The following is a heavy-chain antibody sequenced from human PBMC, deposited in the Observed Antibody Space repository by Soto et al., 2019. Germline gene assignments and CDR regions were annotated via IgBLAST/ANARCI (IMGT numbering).Heavy chain of an antibody. CDR2: INHSGST. CDR3: AKEGSKDYYYYYAMDV. Sequence: SETLSLTCAVYGGSFSGYYWSWIRQPPGKGLEWIGEINHSGSTNYNPSLKSRVTISVDTSKNQFSLKLSSVTAADTAVYYCAKEGSKDYYYYYAMDVWGQGTTVTVSS. J-gene: IGHJ6*02. V-gene: IGHV4-34*01. CDR1: GGSFSGYY.